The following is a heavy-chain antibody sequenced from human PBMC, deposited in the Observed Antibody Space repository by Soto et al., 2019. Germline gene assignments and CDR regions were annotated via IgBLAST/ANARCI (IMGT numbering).Heavy chain of an antibody. V-gene: IGHV3-30-3*01. CDR3: ARDGGAY. CDR2: MSYDGSNK. J-gene: IGHJ4*02. CDR1: GFTFSSYA. Sequence: QVQLVESGGGVVQPGRSLRLSCAASGFTFSSYAMHWVRRAPGKGLEWMAVMSYDGSNKYYADSVQGRFTISRDNCKNTLYLQMNSLRPEYTALYYCARDGGAYWGQGTLVIVSS. D-gene: IGHD3-16*01.